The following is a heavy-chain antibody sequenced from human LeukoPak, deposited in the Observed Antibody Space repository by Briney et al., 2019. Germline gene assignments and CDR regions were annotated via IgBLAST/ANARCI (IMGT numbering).Heavy chain of an antibody. CDR1: GGSISSGDYY. J-gene: IGHJ4*02. CDR3: ARVSGTVVPAAKDDY. D-gene: IGHD2-2*01. V-gene: IGHV4-30-4*01. Sequence: SETLSLTCTVSGGSISSGDYYWSWIRQPPGKGLEWIGYIYYSGSTYYNPSLESRVTISVDTSKNQFSLKLSSVTAADTAVYYCARVSGTVVPAAKDDYWGQGTLVTVSS. CDR2: IYYSGST.